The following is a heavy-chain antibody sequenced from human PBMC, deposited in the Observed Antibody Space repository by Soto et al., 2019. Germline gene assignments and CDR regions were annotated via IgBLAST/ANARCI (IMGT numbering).Heavy chain of an antibody. CDR1: GFICSSYD. D-gene: IGHD2-8*02. Sequence: GGSLRLSCAVSGFICSSYDMSWVRQAPGKGLEWVSTILVGGSTHYEDSVKGRFTISRDTSKNTVYLQMNSLTAGDTAVYYCAKATATGGGAFEIYGQGTMVTVSS. V-gene: IGHV3-23*01. CDR2: ILVGGST. CDR3: AKATATGGGAFEI. J-gene: IGHJ3*02.